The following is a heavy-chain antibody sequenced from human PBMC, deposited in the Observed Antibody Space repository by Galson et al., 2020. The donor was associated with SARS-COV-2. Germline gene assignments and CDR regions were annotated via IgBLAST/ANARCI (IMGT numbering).Heavy chain of an antibody. Sequence: SETLSLTCAVSGTSITRRSSSWNWLRQPPGKGLEWTGYISHSRGTYYNPSLKSRVTISGDRSKNQFSLRLSSVTAADTAVYYCARLHYGEYAPEAFDIWGPGTRVTVAS. V-gene: IGHV4-30-2*01. CDR3: ARLHYGEYAPEAFDI. D-gene: IGHD4-17*01. CDR2: ISHSRGT. CDR1: GTSITRRSSS. J-gene: IGHJ3*02.